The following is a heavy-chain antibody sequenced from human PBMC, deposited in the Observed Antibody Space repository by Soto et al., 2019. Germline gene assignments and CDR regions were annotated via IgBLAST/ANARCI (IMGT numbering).Heavy chain of an antibody. D-gene: IGHD3-9*01. V-gene: IGHV1-18*01. CDR2: ISAYNGNT. J-gene: IGHJ4*02. Sequence: ASVKVSCKASGYTFTSYGISWVRQAPGQGLEWMGWISAYNGNTNYAQKLQGRVTMTTDTSTSTAYMELSSLRVEDTAVYFCAKRLEGPSGYYSEDYWGQGTLVTVSS. CDR3: AKRLEGPSGYYSEDY. CDR1: GYTFTSYG.